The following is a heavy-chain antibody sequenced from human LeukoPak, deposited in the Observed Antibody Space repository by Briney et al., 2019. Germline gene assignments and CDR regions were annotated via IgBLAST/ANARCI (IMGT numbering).Heavy chain of an antibody. CDR3: ARQYSSGWYTDAFDI. D-gene: IGHD6-19*01. V-gene: IGHV3-11*01. CDR1: GFTFIDYY. J-gene: IGHJ3*02. Sequence: PGGALLLSCAASGFTFIDYYRSWRRQAPGKGLEWVSYISSSGSSIYYVDSVKGRFTISRDNAKNSLYLQMNSLGAEDTAVYYCARQYSSGWYTDAFDIWGQGTMVTVSS. CDR2: ISSSGSSI.